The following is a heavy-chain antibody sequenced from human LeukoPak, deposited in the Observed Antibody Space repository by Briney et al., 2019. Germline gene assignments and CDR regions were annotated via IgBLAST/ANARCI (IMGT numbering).Heavy chain of an antibody. Sequence: GGSLRLSCAASGFTLSRYWLIHWVRQVPGKGLQWVSRINGDGSIKTAGSYTGYADSVKGRFTISRDNSKNTLYLQMNSLRAEDTAVYYCARAGRFGGSYYFDHWGQGTLVTVSS. CDR1: GFTLSRYW. CDR2: INGDGSIK. J-gene: IGHJ4*02. D-gene: IGHD1-26*01. V-gene: IGHV3-74*01. CDR3: ARAGRFGGSYYFDH.